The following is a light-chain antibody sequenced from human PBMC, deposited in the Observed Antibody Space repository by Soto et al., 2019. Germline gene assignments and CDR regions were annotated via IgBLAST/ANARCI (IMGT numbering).Light chain of an antibody. V-gene: IGKV1-39*01. Sequence: DIQMTQSPSSLSASVGDRVTITCRASQSISSYLNWYQQKPGKAPKLMIYAASSLQSGVPSRFSGSVSGTDFTITISSLQPEDFATYYCQQSYTTPYTFGQGNKLEIK. J-gene: IGKJ2*01. CDR3: QQSYTTPYT. CDR2: AAS. CDR1: QSISSY.